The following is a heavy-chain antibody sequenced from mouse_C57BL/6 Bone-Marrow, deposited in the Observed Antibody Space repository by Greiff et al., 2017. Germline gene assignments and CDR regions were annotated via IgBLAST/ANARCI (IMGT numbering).Heavy chain of an antibody. CDR2: INPYNGGT. CDR1: GYTFTDYY. V-gene: IGHV1-19*01. D-gene: IGHD2-1*01. Sequence: MQLKQSGPVLVKPGASVKMSCKASGYTFTDYYMNWVKQSHGKSLEWIGVINPYNGGTSYNQKFKGKATLTVDKSSSTAYMELNSLTSEDSAVYYCARGGYYGNFDYWGQGTTLTVSS. J-gene: IGHJ2*01. CDR3: ARGGYYGNFDY.